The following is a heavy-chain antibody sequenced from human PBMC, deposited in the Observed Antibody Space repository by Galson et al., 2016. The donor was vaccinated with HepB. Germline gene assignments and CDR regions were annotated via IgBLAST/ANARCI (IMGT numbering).Heavy chain of an antibody. CDR2: IHYSARI. V-gene: IGHV4-59*01. J-gene: IGHJ6*02. D-gene: IGHD4-17*01. CDR1: GGSISRSY. CDR3: AREPDPGDYDRRHYYYGMDV. Sequence: ETLSLTCTVSGGSISRSYWSWIRQPPGKGLAWIGYIHYSARITYNPSLQSRVTISIDTSKNQFSLKLSPVTAADTAVYYCAREPDPGDYDRRHYYYGMDVWGQGTTVTVSS.